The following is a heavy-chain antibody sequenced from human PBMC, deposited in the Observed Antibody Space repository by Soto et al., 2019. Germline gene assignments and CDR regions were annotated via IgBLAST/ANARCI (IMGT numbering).Heavy chain of an antibody. D-gene: IGHD3-3*01. V-gene: IGHV1-69*01. CDR1: GGSFSNFG. CDR3: AREGSGSNF. Sequence: QVQLVQSGAELKKPGSSVKVSCKASGGSFSNFGISWVRQAPGQGLEWMGGIVPVFGRPNYAQRFRGRLTTTADESTSTGYMDLISLRSDDTAVYYCAREGSGSNFWGQGTQGTASS. J-gene: IGHJ4*02. CDR2: IVPVFGRP.